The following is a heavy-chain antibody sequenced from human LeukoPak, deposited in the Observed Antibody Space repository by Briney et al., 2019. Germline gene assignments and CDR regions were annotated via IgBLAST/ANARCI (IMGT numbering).Heavy chain of an antibody. V-gene: IGHV3-30*18. CDR2: ISYDGSNK. Sequence: GGSLRLSCAASGFTFSSYGMHWVRQAPGKGLEWVAVISYDGSNKYYADSVKGRFTISRDNSKNTLYLQMNSLRAEDTAVYYCAKEGGYSGSGSYIDYWGQGTLVTVSS. CDR3: AKEGGYSGSGSYIDY. CDR1: GFTFSSYG. D-gene: IGHD3-10*01. J-gene: IGHJ4*02.